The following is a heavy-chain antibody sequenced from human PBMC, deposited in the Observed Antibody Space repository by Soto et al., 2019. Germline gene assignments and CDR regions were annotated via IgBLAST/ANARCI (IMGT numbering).Heavy chain of an antibody. J-gene: IGHJ4*02. Sequence: DSVKGRFTISRDNSKNTLFLQMNSLRAEDTAVYYCVKDDGRFYHDSSGLPYWGQGTLVTVSS. CDR3: VKDDGRFYHDSSGLPY. V-gene: IGHV3-30*02. D-gene: IGHD3-22*01.